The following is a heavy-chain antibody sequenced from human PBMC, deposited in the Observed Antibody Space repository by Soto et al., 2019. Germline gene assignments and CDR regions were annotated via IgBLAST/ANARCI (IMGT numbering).Heavy chain of an antibody. CDR3: ARVVVATIPTYYYYGMDV. CDR1: GYSFTSYW. J-gene: IGHJ6*02. D-gene: IGHD5-12*01. Sequence: PGESLKISCKGSGYSFTSYWIGWVRQMPGKGLEWMGIIYPGDSDTRYSPSFQGQVTISADKSISTAYLQWSSLKASDTAMYYCARVVVATIPTYYYYGMDVWGQGTTVTVPS. V-gene: IGHV5-51*01. CDR2: IYPGDSDT.